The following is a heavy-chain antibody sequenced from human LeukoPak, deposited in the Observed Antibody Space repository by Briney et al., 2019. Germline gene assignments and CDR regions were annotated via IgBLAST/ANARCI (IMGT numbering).Heavy chain of an antibody. V-gene: IGHV3-7*01. CDR3: ARDVGGSLDY. D-gene: IGHD1-26*01. CDR2: IKGDESAR. J-gene: IGHJ4*02. Sequence: GGSLRLSCAASGFTFSTYWMAWVRQAPGKGLEWVANIKGDESARHQADSVKGRFTISRDNAQNSVYLQMSTLRGEDAAVYYCARDVGGSLDYWGQGTLVTVSS. CDR1: GFTFSTYW.